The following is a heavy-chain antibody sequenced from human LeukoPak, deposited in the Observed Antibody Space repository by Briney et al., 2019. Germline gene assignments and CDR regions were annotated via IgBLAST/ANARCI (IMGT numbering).Heavy chain of an antibody. D-gene: IGHD2-21*02. J-gene: IGHJ4*02. Sequence: DSVKVSCKASGYTFSGTGWYLYWLRQAPGQGLECMGWIYPYTGATHYAQKLQGRVTMTTDTSTSTACMELRSLRSDDTAVYYCARGGGDDWNFDYWGQGTLVTVSS. CDR1: GYTFSGTGW. CDR3: ARGGGDDWNFDY. V-gene: IGHV1-18*01. CDR2: IYPYTGAT.